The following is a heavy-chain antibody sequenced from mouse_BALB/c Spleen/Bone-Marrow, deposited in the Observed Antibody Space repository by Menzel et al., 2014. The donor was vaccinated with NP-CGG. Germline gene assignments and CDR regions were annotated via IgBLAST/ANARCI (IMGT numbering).Heavy chain of an antibody. D-gene: IGHD2-1*01. V-gene: IGHV1S127*01. CDR1: GYTFTSYW. CDR3: TRSRGYGNWFAY. CDR2: IDPSDSYT. Sequence: QVQLQQSGAELVKPGASVKMSCKASGYTFTSYWMHWVKQRPGQGLEWIGVIDPSDSYTSYNQKFKGKATLTVDTSPSTAYMQLSSLAAEDSAVYYCTRSRGYGNWFAYWGQGTLVTVSA. J-gene: IGHJ3*01.